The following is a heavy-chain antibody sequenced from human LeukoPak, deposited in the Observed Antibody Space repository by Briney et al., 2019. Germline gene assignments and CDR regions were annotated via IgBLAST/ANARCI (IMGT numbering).Heavy chain of an antibody. CDR2: LYTSGST. D-gene: IGHD4-17*01. V-gene: IGHV4-4*07. J-gene: IGHJ4*02. CDR1: GDSISSNY. Sequence: SETLSLTCSVSGDSISSNYWTWIRQPAGKGLEWIGRLYTSGSTDYNPSLKSRVTMSVDTSKNQFSLKLRSVTAADTAVYYCARGTVTTLFDYWGQGTLVTVSS. CDR3: ARGTVTTLFDY.